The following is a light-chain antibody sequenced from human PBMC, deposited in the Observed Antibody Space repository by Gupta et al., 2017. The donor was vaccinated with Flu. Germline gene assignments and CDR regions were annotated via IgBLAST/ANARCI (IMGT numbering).Light chain of an antibody. J-gene: IGKJ1*01. CDR1: QSISSN. Sequence: EIVMTQSPATLSVSPGGRATLSCRASQSISSNLAWYKQKPGQPPRLPIYGASTRATGMPDRFSGSGSGTEFTLTISSVQSEDSAVYYCQQYNKWPGTFGPGTKVEIK. CDR3: QQYNKWPGT. V-gene: IGKV3-15*01. CDR2: GAS.